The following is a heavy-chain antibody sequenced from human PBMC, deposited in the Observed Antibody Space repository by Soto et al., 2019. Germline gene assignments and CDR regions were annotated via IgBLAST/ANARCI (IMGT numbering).Heavy chain of an antibody. D-gene: IGHD3-22*01. CDR1: GFTFSSYS. J-gene: IGHJ4*02. V-gene: IGHV3-21*01. CDR2: ISSSSSYI. CDR3: ARDADYYDSSGTGFDY. Sequence: GGSLRLSCAASGFTFSSYSMNWVRQAPGKGLEWVSSISSSSSYIYYADSVKGRFTISRDNAKNSLYLQMNSLRAEDTAVYYCARDADYYDSSGTGFDYWGQGTLVTVSS.